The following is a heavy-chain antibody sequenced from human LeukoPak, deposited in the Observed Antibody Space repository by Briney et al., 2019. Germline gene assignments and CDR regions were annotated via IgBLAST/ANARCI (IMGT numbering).Heavy chain of an antibody. V-gene: IGHV1-2*02. Sequence: GGSLRLSCAASGFTFSSYGMHWVRQAPGQGLEWMGWINPNSGGTNYAQKFQGRVTMTRDTSISTAYMELSRLRSDDTAVYYCARELYGSGSYSYDYWGQGTLVTVSS. J-gene: IGHJ4*02. CDR1: GFTFSSYG. CDR3: ARELYGSGSYSYDY. D-gene: IGHD3-10*01. CDR2: INPNSGGT.